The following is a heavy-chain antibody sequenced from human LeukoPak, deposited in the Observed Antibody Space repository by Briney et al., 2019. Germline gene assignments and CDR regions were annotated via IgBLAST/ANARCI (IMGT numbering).Heavy chain of an antibody. Sequence: SVKVSCKASGYTFANFGITWVRQAPGQGLEWMGWISFYNGNTNYAQNLQGRVTLTTDTSTSTAYMELRSLRSDDTALYYCARTCSRSSCYMVHWGQGTLVTVSS. J-gene: IGHJ4*02. D-gene: IGHD2-2*02. V-gene: IGHV1-18*01. CDR3: ARTCSRSSCYMVH. CDR2: ISFYNGNT. CDR1: GYTFANFG.